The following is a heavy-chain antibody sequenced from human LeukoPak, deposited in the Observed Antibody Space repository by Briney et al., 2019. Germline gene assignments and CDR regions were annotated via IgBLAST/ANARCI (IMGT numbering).Heavy chain of an antibody. V-gene: IGHV3-74*01. CDR1: GFXFSNYW. Sequence: GGSLRLSCAASGFXFSNYWMHWVRQAPGKGLVWVSRINSDGSSTSYADSVKGRFTISRDNAKNTLYLQMNSLRAEDTAVYYCARAVVPAAEEVDYWGQGTLVTVSS. J-gene: IGHJ4*02. D-gene: IGHD2-2*01. CDR3: ARAVVPAAEEVDY. CDR2: INSDGSST.